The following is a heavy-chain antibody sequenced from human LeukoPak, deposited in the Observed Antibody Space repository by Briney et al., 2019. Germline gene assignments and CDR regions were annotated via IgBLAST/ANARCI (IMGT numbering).Heavy chain of an antibody. CDR1: GFTFSSYW. V-gene: IGHV3-7*01. D-gene: IGHD4-23*01. CDR3: ATYGGNSGELDY. Sequence: GGSLRLSCAASGFTFSSYWVSWVRQAPGRGLEWVANIKQDGSEKYYVDSVKGRFTISRDNAKNSLYLQMNSLRAEDTAVYYCATYGGNSGELDYWGQGTLVTVSS. CDR2: IKQDGSEK. J-gene: IGHJ4*02.